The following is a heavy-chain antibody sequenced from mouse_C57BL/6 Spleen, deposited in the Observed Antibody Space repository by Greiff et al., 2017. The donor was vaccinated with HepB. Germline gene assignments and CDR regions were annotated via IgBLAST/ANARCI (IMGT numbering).Heavy chain of an antibody. D-gene: IGHD2-4*01. J-gene: IGHJ3*01. CDR3: AKYDYDAGLAY. CDR2: IYPGDGDT. V-gene: IGHV1-82*01. Sequence: VQLQQSGPELVKPGASVKISCKASGYAFSSSWMNWVKQRPGKGLEWIGRIYPGDGDTNYNGKFKGKATLTADKSSSTAYMQLSSLTSEDSAVYFCAKYDYDAGLAYWGQGTLVTVSA. CDR1: GYAFSSSW.